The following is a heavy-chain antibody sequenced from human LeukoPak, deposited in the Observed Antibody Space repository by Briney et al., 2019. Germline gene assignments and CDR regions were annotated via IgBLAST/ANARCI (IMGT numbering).Heavy chain of an antibody. D-gene: IGHD1-26*01. J-gene: IGHJ4*02. Sequence: GSLRLSCAASGFTFSSYAMSWVRQAPGKGLEWVSTISGSGGSTYYADSVKGRFTISRDNSKNTLYLQMNNLRVEDTAVFYCAKPPEVGATVGYFDYWGQGTLVTVSS. V-gene: IGHV3-23*01. CDR3: AKPPEVGATVGYFDY. CDR1: GFTFSSYA. CDR2: ISGSGGST.